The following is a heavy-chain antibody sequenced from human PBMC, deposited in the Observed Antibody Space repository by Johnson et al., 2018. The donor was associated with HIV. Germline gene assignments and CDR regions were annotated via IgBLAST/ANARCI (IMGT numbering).Heavy chain of an antibody. J-gene: IGHJ3*02. CDR2: IKSKNDGGTT. Sequence: VQLVESGGGLVQPGRSLRLSCAASGFTFSNAWMTWVRQAPGKGLEWVGRIKSKNDGGTTDYAALVKGRFTISRDDSNNTLYLQMNSLKTEDTAVYYCAREITLIMGAGAAFDIWGQGTMVTVSS. V-gene: IGHV3-15*01. CDR1: GFTFSNAW. CDR3: AREITLIMGAGAAFDI. D-gene: IGHD3-22*01.